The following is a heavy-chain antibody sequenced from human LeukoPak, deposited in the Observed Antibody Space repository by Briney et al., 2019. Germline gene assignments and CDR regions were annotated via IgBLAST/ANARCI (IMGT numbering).Heavy chain of an antibody. CDR3: ARSSYSSSSSV. CDR1: GFTFSGFW. V-gene: IGHV3-7*03. CDR2: INSDGSEG. J-gene: IGHJ3*01. D-gene: IGHD6-6*01. Sequence: GGSLRLSCAVSGFTFSGFWMSWSRQSPGKGLEWVASINSDGSEGYYADVVKGRFTISRDNAKNSLYLQINSLRAEDTAVYYCARSSYSSSSSVWGQGTMVTVSS.